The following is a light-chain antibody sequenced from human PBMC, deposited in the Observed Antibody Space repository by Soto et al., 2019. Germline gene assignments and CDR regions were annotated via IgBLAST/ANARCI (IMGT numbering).Light chain of an antibody. J-gene: IGLJ2*01. CDR1: NSNVGTNT. CDR2: NNN. Sequence: QSVLTQPPSASGTPGQRVTISCSGSNSNVGTNTVNWYQQLPGTAPKLLIYNNNQRPSGVPDRFSGSKSGTSASLAISGLQSEDEADYYCVAWDDSLNGHVLIGGGTKLTVL. V-gene: IGLV1-44*01. CDR3: VAWDDSLNGHVL.